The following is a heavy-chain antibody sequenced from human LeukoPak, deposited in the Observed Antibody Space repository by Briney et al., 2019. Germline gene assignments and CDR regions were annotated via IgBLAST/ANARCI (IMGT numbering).Heavy chain of an antibody. J-gene: IGHJ4*02. V-gene: IGHV4-39*07. Sequence: SETLSLTCTVSGGSISSSSYYCGWNRQPPGKGLEWIGSIYYSGSSYYNPSLKSRVTISVDTTKNQFSLKLSSVTAADTAVYYCARDINCGPFDYWGQGTLVTVSS. CDR1: GGSISSSSYY. CDR3: ARDINCGPFDY. CDR2: IYYSGSS. D-gene: IGHD2-21*01.